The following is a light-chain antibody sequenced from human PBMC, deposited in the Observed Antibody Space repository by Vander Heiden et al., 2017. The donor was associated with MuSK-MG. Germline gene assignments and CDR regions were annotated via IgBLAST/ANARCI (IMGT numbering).Light chain of an antibody. J-gene: IGLJ3*02. CDR1: PSDIGGYNY. V-gene: IGLV2-8*01. CDR2: EFA. Sequence: SALTLPIPASGPPGQTVTISCTRDPSDIGGYNYVSWYQKRPGKAPQLIIDEFAMRPSGVPDLFSGSKSGNMASLTVSGLQAEDEAEYFCSSYAERNTLVFGGGTKLTVL. CDR3: SSYAERNTLV.